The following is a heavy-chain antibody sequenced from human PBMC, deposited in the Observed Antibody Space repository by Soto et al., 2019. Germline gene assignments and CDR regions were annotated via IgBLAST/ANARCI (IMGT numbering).Heavy chain of an antibody. CDR2: ISYDGSNK. Sequence: GGSLRLSCAASGFTFSSYGMHWVRQAPGKGLEWVAVISYDGSNKYYADSVKGRFTISRDNSKNTLYLQMNSLRAEDTAVYYCAKDRLDSSSSPPSQLPVLSAPDYWGQGTLVTVSS. J-gene: IGHJ4*02. CDR1: GFTFSSYG. CDR3: AKDRLDSSSSPPSQLPVLSAPDY. V-gene: IGHV3-30*18. D-gene: IGHD6-6*01.